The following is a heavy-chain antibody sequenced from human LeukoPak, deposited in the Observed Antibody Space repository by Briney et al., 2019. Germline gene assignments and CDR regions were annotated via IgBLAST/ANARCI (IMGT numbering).Heavy chain of an antibody. CDR3: ARDRIGYSYGSDAFDI. V-gene: IGHV4-59*01. Sequence: PSETLSLTGTVSGGSISSYYWSWIRQPPGKGLEWIGYIYYSGSTNYNPSLKSRVTISVDTSKNQFSLKLSSVTAADTAVYYCARDRIGYSYGSDAFDIWGQGTMVTVSS. D-gene: IGHD5-18*01. CDR1: GGSISSYY. J-gene: IGHJ3*02. CDR2: IYYSGST.